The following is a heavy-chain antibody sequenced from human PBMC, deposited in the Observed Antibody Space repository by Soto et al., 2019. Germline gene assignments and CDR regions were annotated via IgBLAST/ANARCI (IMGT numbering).Heavy chain of an antibody. Sequence: EVQLLESGGGLVQPGGSLRLSCAASGFTFSSYAMSWVRQAPGKGLEWVSAISGSGGSTYYADSVKGRFTISRDNSKNTLYLQMKSLRAEDTAVYYCAKDVVRSGYEPSRYWGQGTLVTVSS. D-gene: IGHD5-12*01. CDR1: GFTFSSYA. J-gene: IGHJ4*02. V-gene: IGHV3-23*01. CDR3: AKDVVRSGYEPSRY. CDR2: ISGSGGST.